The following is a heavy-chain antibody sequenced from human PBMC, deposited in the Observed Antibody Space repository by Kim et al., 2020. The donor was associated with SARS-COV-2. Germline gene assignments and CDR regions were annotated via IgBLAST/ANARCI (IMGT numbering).Heavy chain of an antibody. CDR3: AGGVAAYFVAGAFDI. V-gene: IGHV4-59*09. J-gene: IGHJ3*02. Sequence: PTLESRVTISADTSKTQFSLKLSSETAADTAVYYCAGGVAAYFVAGAFDIWGQGTMVTVSS. D-gene: IGHD2-15*01.